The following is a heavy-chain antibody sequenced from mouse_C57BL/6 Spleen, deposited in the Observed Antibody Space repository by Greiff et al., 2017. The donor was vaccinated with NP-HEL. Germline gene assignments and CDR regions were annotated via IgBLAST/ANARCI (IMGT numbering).Heavy chain of an antibody. V-gene: IGHV1-63*01. CDR3: ARAFITTVVHYFDY. CDR1: GYTFTNYW. CDR2: IYPGGGYT. D-gene: IGHD1-1*01. Sequence: VQLKESGAELVRPGTSVKMSCKASGYTFTNYWIGWAKQRPGHGLEWIGDIYPGGGYTNYNEKFKGKATLTADKSSSTAYMQFSSLTSEDSAIYYCARAFITTVVHYFDYWGQGTTLTVSS. J-gene: IGHJ2*01.